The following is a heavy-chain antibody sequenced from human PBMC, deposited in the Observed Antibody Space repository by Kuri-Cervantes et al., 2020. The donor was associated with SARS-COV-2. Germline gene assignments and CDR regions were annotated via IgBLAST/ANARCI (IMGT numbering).Heavy chain of an antibody. CDR3: ARASSYTITIFGVAPFDP. D-gene: IGHD3-3*01. Sequence: ASVKVSCKASGYTFTSYGISRVRQAPGQGLEWMGWISAYNGNTNYAQKLQGRVTMTTDTSTSTAYMELRSLRSDDTAVYYCARASSYTITIFGVAPFDPWGQGTLVTVSS. CDR1: GYTFTSYG. CDR2: ISAYNGNT. V-gene: IGHV1-18*01. J-gene: IGHJ5*02.